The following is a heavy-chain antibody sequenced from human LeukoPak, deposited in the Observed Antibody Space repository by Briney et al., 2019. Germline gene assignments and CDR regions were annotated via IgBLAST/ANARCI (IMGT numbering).Heavy chain of an antibody. D-gene: IGHD3-10*01. CDR3: ARQNPRFGELLSAFDI. Sequence: SETLSLTCTVSGGSISSSSYYWGWIRQPPGKGLEWIGSIYYSGSTYYNPSLKSRVTISVDTSKNQFSLKLSSVTAADTAVYYCARQNPRFGELLSAFDIWGQGTMVTVSS. V-gene: IGHV4-39*01. CDR2: IYYSGST. J-gene: IGHJ3*02. CDR1: GGSISSSSYY.